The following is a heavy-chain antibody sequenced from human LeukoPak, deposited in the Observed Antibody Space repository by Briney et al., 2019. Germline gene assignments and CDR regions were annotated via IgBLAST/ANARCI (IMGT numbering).Heavy chain of an antibody. D-gene: IGHD5-18*01. Sequence: PGGSLRLSCAASGFTFSTYSMNWVRQAPGKGLEWVSSISGSSSYIYYADSVRGRFTISRDNAKNSLYLQMNSLRADDTAVYYCARGQSYGWFDPWGQGTLVTVSS. CDR1: GFTFSTYS. CDR2: ISGSSSYI. CDR3: ARGQSYGWFDP. J-gene: IGHJ5*02. V-gene: IGHV3-21*01.